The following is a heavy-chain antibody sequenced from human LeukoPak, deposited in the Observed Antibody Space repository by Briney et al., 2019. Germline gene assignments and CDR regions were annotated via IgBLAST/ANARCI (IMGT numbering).Heavy chain of an antibody. D-gene: IGHD6-19*01. CDR3: ARQYRRYSSGWSNDACDI. J-gene: IGHJ3*02. CDR1: GYSFTSYW. CDR2: IYPGDSDT. Sequence: GESLKISCKGSGYSFTSYWIGWVRQMPGKGLEWMGIIYPGDSDTRYSPSFQSQVTISADRSISTAYLQWSSLKASDTAMYYCARQYRRYSSGWSNDACDIWGQGTMVTVSS. V-gene: IGHV5-51*01.